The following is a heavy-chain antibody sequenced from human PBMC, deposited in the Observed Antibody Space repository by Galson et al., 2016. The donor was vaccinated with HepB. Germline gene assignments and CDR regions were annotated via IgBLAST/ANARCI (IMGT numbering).Heavy chain of an antibody. Sequence: SLRLSCAASGFTFNTFAMHWVRQAPGKGLEWVAVTSYDGTNKYYADSVKGRFTISRDNSKNTLYRQMNSLRAEDTAVCYCARGSIIAAGRSGMDVWGQGTLVTVSS. CDR2: TSYDGTNK. V-gene: IGHV3-30-3*01. CDR3: ARGSIIAAGRSGMDV. CDR1: GFTFNTFA. D-gene: IGHD6-13*01. J-gene: IGHJ4*02.